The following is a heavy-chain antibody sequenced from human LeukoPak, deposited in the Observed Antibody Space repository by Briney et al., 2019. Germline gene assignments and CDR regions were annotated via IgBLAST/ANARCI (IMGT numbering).Heavy chain of an antibody. D-gene: IGHD6-13*01. CDR3: ARDRYSSSCLFDP. Sequence: PGGSLRLSCAASGFTFSDYYMSWIRQAPGKGLEWVSYISSSGSTIYYADSVKGRFTISRDNAKNSLYLQMNSLRAEDTAVYYCARDRYSSSCLFDPWGQGTQVTVSS. V-gene: IGHV3-11*01. J-gene: IGHJ5*02. CDR2: ISSSGSTI. CDR1: GFTFSDYY.